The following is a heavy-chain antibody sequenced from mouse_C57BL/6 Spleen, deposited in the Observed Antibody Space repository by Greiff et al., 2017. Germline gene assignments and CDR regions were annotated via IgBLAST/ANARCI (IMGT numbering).Heavy chain of an antibody. CDR1: GFTFSDYG. J-gene: IGHJ3*01. V-gene: IGHV5-17*01. CDR2: ISSGSSTI. CDR3: ARDYGLGRFAY. Sequence: EVKLMESGGGLVKPGGSLKLSCAASGFTFSDYGMHWVRQAPEKGLEWVAYISSGSSTIYYADTVKGRFTISRDNAKNTLFLQMTSLRSEDTAMYYCARDYGLGRFAYWGQGTLVTVSA. D-gene: IGHD1-1*01.